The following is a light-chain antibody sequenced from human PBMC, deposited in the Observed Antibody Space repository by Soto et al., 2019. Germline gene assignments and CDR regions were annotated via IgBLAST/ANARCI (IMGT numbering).Light chain of an antibody. J-gene: IGKJ4*01. CDR1: QSVSSN. V-gene: IGKV3-15*01. CDR2: GAS. Sequence: MTQSPATLSVSPGERATLSCRASQSVSSNLAWYQQKPGQAPRLLIYGASTRATGIPARFSGSGSGTEFTLTISSLQSEDFAVYYCQQYNNWPLTFGGGTKVEIK. CDR3: QQYNNWPLT.